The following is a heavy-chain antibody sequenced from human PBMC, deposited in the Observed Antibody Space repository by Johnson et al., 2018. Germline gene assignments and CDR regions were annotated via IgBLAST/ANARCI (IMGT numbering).Heavy chain of an antibody. CDR1: GGTFSSYA. V-gene: IGHV1-69*01. D-gene: IGHD1-26*01. J-gene: IGHJ3*02. CDR2: IIPIFGTA. Sequence: QVQLQESGAEVKKPGSSVKVSCKASGGTFSSYAISWVRQAPGQGLEWMGGIIPIFGTANYAQKFQGRFTITADESTGTAYMELGSLGSEDTAVYYWARAGYSGTYYDDAFDIWGQGTMVTVSS. CDR3: ARAGYSGTYYDDAFDI.